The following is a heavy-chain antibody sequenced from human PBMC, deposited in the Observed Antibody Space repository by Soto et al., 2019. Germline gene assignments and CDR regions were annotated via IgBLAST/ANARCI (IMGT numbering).Heavy chain of an antibody. D-gene: IGHD6-6*01. CDR3: AIVFAGGRSSTPTDY. CDR2: VFYNEII. CDR1: GVSISSYY. J-gene: IGHJ4*02. Sequence: SENLSLTCAVSGVSISSYYWSGIRQPPGKGLEWIGYVFYNEIINYTPSLKGRVTMSMDMSTNQFFLELRSVTAADTAVYFCAIVFAGGRSSTPTDYWCPGALVTVSS. V-gene: IGHV4-59*01.